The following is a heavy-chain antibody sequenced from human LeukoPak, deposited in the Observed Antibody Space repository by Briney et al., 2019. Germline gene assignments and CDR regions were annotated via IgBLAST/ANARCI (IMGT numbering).Heavy chain of an antibody. CDR1: GFTVSSNY. CDR2: IYSGGST. CDR3: ARDYRASSIVVVPAASYNWFDP. Sequence: PGGSLRLSCAASGFTVSSNYMSWVRQAPGKGLEWVSVIYSGGSTYYADSVKGRFTISRDNSKNTLYLQMNSLRSEDTAVYYCARDYRASSIVVVPAASYNWFDPWGQGTLVTVSS. D-gene: IGHD2-2*01. J-gene: IGHJ5*02. V-gene: IGHV3-53*05.